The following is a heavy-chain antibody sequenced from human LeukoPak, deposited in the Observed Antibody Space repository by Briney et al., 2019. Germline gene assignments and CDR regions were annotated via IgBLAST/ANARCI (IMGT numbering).Heavy chain of an antibody. J-gene: IGHJ4*02. CDR2: IYYSGST. CDR3: ARAEYQLLLAY. D-gene: IGHD2-2*01. CDR1: GDSISSYY. Sequence: SETLSLTCAVSGDSISSYYWSWIRQPPGKGLEWIGYIYYSGSTNYNPSLKSRVIISLDTSKNQFSLKLSSVTAADTAVYYCARAEYQLLLAYWGQGTLITVSS. V-gene: IGHV4-59*01.